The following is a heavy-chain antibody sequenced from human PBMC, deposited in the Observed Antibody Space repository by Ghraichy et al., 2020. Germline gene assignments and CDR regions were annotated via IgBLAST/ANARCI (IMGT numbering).Heavy chain of an antibody. D-gene: IGHD3-10*01. J-gene: IGHJ4*02. Sequence: GGSLRLSCAASGFTFSTYAMHWVRQAPGKGLEWVAVITFDGSNKYYIDSVKGRFTISRDNSRNTLYLQMSGLRAEDTAVYYCVKERGSGSFLAYFDDWGQGTLVTVSS. CDR3: VKERGSGSFLAYFDD. CDR2: ITFDGSNK. CDR1: GFTFSTYA. V-gene: IGHV3-30*04.